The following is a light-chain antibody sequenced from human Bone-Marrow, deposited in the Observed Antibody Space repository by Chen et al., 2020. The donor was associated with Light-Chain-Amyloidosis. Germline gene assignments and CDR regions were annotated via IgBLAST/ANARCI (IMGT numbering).Light chain of an antibody. CDR3: QQYGTSPLT. J-gene: IGKJ4*01. CDR2: GSS. V-gene: IGKV3-20*01. CDR1: QTISSNY. Sequence: EFVLTQSPGTLSLSPGEGANLSCRASQTISSNYLTWYQQKFGQAPRLLIYGSSSRATGIPDRFTGSGSGTDFTLSINRLEPEEFAMYYCQQYGTSPLTFGGGTKVEIK.